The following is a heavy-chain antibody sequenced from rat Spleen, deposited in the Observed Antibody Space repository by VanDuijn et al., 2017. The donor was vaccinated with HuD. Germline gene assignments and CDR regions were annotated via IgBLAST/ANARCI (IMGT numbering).Heavy chain of an antibody. V-gene: IGHV2-30*01. D-gene: IGHD4-3*01. Sequence: QVQLKESGPGLVQPSQTLSLTCTVSGFSLTSYNVHWVRQPTGKGLEWMGIIWTGGSTDYNSALKSRLSISRDTSKSQVFLKMNSLQTEDIATYYCARDGGYNSGDYFDYWGQGVMVTVSS. J-gene: IGHJ2*01. CDR3: ARDGGYNSGDYFDY. CDR1: GFSLTSYN. CDR2: IWTGGST.